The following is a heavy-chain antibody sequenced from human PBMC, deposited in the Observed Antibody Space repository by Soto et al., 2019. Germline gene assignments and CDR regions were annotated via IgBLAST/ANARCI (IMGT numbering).Heavy chain of an antibody. D-gene: IGHD2-21*02. Sequence: QVQLQQWGAGLLKPSETLSLTCAVYGGFVTSGSYYWSWIRQPPGKGLEWIGEMSHSGGTHFNPSLKSRVTISVDTSKNQFTLKMSYVTAAETALYYCASVERVTATTVVDDFDIWGPGTMVTVSS. CDR1: GGFVTSGSYY. CDR2: MSHSGGT. V-gene: IGHV4-34*01. CDR3: ASVERVTATTVVDDFDI. J-gene: IGHJ3*02.